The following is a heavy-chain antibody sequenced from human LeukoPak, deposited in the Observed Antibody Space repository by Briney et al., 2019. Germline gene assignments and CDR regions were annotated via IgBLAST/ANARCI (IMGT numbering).Heavy chain of an antibody. CDR3: ARVDGSSSCPDY. D-gene: IGHD6-13*01. J-gene: IGHJ4*02. CDR2: IKEDGSET. CDR1: GFTFSSSA. V-gene: IGHV3-7*01. Sequence: GGSLRLSCAASGFTFSSSAMTWVRQAPGKGLEWVANIKEDGSETFYVDSLKGRFTISRDNAKNSLYLQMRGLRAEDTAVYYCARVDGSSSCPDYWGQGTLVTVSS.